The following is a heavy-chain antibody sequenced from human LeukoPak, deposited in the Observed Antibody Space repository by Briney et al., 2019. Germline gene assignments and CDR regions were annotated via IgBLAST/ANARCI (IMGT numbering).Heavy chain of an antibody. V-gene: IGHV4-59*08. J-gene: IGHJ4*02. CDR3: AADVAAAGLDY. CDR2: IYYSGST. CDR1: GGSISSYY. Sequence: SETLSLTCTVSGGSISSYYWSWIRQPPGKGLEWIGYIYYSGSTNYNPSLKSRVTISVDTSKNQFSLKLSSVTAADTAVYYCAADVAAAGLDYWGQGTRVTVSS. D-gene: IGHD6-13*01.